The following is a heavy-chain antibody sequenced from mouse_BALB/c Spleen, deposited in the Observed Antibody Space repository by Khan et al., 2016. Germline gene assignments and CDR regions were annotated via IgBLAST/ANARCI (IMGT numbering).Heavy chain of an antibody. CDR1: GYTFTNYG. CDR3: ARGGYGNYGRFAY. V-gene: IGHV9-3-1*01. J-gene: IGHJ3*01. CDR2: INTYTGEP. D-gene: IGHD2-1*01. Sequence: QIQLVQFGPELKKPGETVKISCKASGYTFTNYGMNWVKQAPGKGLKWMGWINTYTGEPTYADDFKGRFAFSLETSASTAYLQINNLKNEDTATYFCARGGYGNYGRFAYWGQGTLVTVSA.